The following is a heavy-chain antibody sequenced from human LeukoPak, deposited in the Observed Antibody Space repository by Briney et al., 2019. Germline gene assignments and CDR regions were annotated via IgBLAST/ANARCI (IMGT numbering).Heavy chain of an antibody. Sequence: PSETLSLTCTVSGGSISSYYWSWIRQPPGKGLEWIGYIYYSGSTNYNPSLKSRVTISVDASKNQFSLKLSSVTAADTALYYCARVNYDFWSGYYSLDYWGQGTLVTVSS. CDR1: GGSISSYY. D-gene: IGHD3-3*01. CDR3: ARVNYDFWSGYYSLDY. J-gene: IGHJ4*02. V-gene: IGHV4-59*01. CDR2: IYYSGST.